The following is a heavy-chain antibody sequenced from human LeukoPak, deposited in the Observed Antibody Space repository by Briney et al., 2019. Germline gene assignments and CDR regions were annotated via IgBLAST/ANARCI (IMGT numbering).Heavy chain of an antibody. D-gene: IGHD6-19*01. Sequence: SETLSLTCTVSGGSISSYYWSWIRQPPGKGLEWIGYIYYSGSTNYNPPLKSRVTISVDTSKNQFSLKLSSVTAADTAVYYCARVQQWLVIDYWGQGTLVTVSS. J-gene: IGHJ4*02. CDR1: GGSISSYY. V-gene: IGHV4-59*01. CDR3: ARVQQWLVIDY. CDR2: IYYSGST.